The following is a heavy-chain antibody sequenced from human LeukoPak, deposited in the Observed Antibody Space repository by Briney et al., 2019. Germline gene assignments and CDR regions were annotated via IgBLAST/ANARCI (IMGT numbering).Heavy chain of an antibody. Sequence: SETLSLTCTVSGGSINTPNYYWGWIRQTPGKGLEWIGNIFYSGGTYYSPSLTSRVTISLDTSRNQFSLKLSSVTAADTAVYYCARRGSSWYYTPGNFDYWGQGTLVTVSS. J-gene: IGHJ4*02. CDR2: IFYSGGT. CDR1: GGSINTPNYY. CDR3: ARRGSSWYYTPGNFDY. D-gene: IGHD6-13*01. V-gene: IGHV4-39*07.